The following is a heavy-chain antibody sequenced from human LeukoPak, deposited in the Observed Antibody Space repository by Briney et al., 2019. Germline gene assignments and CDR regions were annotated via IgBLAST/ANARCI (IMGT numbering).Heavy chain of an antibody. J-gene: IGHJ4*02. CDR2: ISWNSGSI. Sequence: GGSLRLSCAASGFTFDDYAMHWVRQAPGKGLEWVSGISWNSGSIGYADSVKGRFTISRDNAKNSLYLQMNSLRAEDMALYYCAKGTDYGDYAYFDYWGQGTLVPVSS. V-gene: IGHV3-9*03. D-gene: IGHD4-17*01. CDR3: AKGTDYGDYAYFDY. CDR1: GFTFDDYA.